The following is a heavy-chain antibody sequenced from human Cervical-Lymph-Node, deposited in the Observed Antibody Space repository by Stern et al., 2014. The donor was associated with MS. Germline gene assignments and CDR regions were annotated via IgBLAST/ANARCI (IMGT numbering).Heavy chain of an antibody. CDR2: ITTYNANI. J-gene: IGHJ3*01. CDR1: GYTFTNYG. V-gene: IGHV1-18*01. D-gene: IGHD2-8*02. CDR3: AVLNRHRQDALNV. Sequence: QVQLVQSGAAVKQPGASVSISCKASGYTFTNYGITWVRQAPGQGLEWMGCITTYNANIYYAHKVQDRVTMTTDTSTGTGYMELRSLRSDDTAVYYCAVLNRHRQDALNVWGQGTMVTVSS.